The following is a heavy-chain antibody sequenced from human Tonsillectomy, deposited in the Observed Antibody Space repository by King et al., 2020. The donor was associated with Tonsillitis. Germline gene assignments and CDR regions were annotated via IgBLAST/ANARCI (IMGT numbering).Heavy chain of an antibody. D-gene: IGHD4/OR15-4a*01. J-gene: IGHJ5*02. CDR2: IYSGGRT. V-gene: IGHV3-53*01. CDR3: ARARLWRFDP. CDR1: GFSVSSNY. Sequence: VQLVESGGGLIQPGESLRLSCAASGFSVSSNYMTWVRQGPGKGLEWVSIIYSGGRTYYTDSVKGRFTISRDNSKNTLSLQMNSLRAEDTAVYYCARARLWRFDPWGQGPLVTVSS.